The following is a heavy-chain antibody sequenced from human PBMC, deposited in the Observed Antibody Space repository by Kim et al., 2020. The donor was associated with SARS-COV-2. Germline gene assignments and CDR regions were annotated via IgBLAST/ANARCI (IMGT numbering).Heavy chain of an antibody. CDR1: GFTFSSYA. CDR3: AKDRRLYYDFWSGYDRPRDGMDV. D-gene: IGHD3-3*01. J-gene: IGHJ6*02. V-gene: IGHV3-23*01. CDR2: ISGSGGST. Sequence: GGSLRLSCAASGFTFSSYAMSWVRQAPGKGLEWVSAISGSGGSTYYADSVKGRFTISRDNSKNTLYLQMNSLRAEDTAVYYCAKDRRLYYDFWSGYDRPRDGMDVWGQRTTVTVSS.